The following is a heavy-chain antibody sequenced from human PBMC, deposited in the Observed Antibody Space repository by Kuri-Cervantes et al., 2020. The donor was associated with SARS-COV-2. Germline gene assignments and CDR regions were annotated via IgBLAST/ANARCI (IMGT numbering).Heavy chain of an antibody. Sequence: GESLKISCAASGFTFSSYSMNWVRQAPGKGLEWVSSISSSSSYIYYADSVKGRFTISRDNSKNTLYLQMNSLRAEDTAVYYCARKYYDFWSGLHYFQHWGQGTLVTVSS. CDR2: ISSSSSYI. CDR3: ARKYYDFWSGLHYFQH. V-gene: IGHV3-21*01. D-gene: IGHD3-3*01. CDR1: GFTFSSYS. J-gene: IGHJ1*01.